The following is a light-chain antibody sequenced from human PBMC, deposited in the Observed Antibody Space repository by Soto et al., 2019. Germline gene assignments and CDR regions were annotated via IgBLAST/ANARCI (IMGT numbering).Light chain of an antibody. CDR1: QGISSY. V-gene: IGKV1-9*01. J-gene: IGKJ4*01. CDR3: QQLNTYPFT. Sequence: DIQLTQSPSFLSASVGDRVTITCRASQGISSYLAWYQQKPGKAPKLLIYAASTLQRGVPSRFSGSESGTEFTLTISSLQPEDFATYYCQQLNTYPFTFGGGTKVEIK. CDR2: AAS.